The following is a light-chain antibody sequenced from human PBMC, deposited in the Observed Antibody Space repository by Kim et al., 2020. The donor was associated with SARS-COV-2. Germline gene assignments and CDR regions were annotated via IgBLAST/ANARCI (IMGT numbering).Light chain of an antibody. CDR2: DIS. J-gene: IGLJ2*01. Sequence: PAGTVTPPCVSSTGAVTSGHYPYWFQQKPGQAPRTLIYDISNRPTWTPARFSGSLLGGKAILTLTGAQPEDEAEYYCLLSQSGARVFGGGTKLTVL. CDR3: LLSQSGARV. V-gene: IGLV7-46*01. CDR1: TGAVTSGHY.